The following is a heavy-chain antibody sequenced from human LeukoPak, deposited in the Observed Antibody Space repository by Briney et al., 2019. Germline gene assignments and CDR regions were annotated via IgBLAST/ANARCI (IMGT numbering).Heavy chain of an antibody. Sequence: SETLSLTCTVSGGSISSSSYYWGWIRQPPGKGLEWIGSIYYSGSTYYTPPLKSRVMISIDTSKNQFSLRLSSVTAADTAVYYCARHGTYYYDSSGYSFDYWGQGTLVTVSS. CDR3: ARHGTYYYDSSGYSFDY. CDR1: GGSISSSSYY. D-gene: IGHD3-22*01. CDR2: IYYSGST. V-gene: IGHV4-39*01. J-gene: IGHJ4*02.